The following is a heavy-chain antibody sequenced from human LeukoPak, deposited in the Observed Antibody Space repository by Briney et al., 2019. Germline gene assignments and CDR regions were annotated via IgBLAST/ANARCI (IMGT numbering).Heavy chain of an antibody. D-gene: IGHD3-10*01. CDR3: ARTASRITMVRGVMNFDY. Sequence: GASVKVSCKASGYTFTSYDINWVRQATGQGLEWMGWMNPNSGNTGYAQKFQGRVTMTRNTSISTAYMELSSLRSEDTAVYYCARTASRITMVRGVMNFDYWGQGTLVTVSS. J-gene: IGHJ4*02. CDR1: GYTFTSYD. CDR2: MNPNSGNT. V-gene: IGHV1-8*01.